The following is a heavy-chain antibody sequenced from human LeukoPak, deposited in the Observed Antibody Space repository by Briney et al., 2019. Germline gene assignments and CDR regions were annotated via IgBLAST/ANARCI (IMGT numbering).Heavy chain of an antibody. CDR1: GFTVNSNY. Sequence: PGGSLRLSCAASGFTVNSNYITWVCQAPGRGLEWIASIYYSGSTYYSPSLESRVTMSVDTSKNQFSLKLSSLTATDTAVYYCLSGHDNAFDPWGQRTLVTVSP. CDR3: LSGHDNAFDP. V-gene: IGHV4-59*05. CDR2: IYYSGST. J-gene: IGHJ5*02. D-gene: IGHD3-9*01.